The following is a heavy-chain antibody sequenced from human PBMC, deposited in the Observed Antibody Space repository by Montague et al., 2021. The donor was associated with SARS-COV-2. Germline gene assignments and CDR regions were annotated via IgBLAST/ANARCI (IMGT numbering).Heavy chain of an antibody. J-gene: IGHJ6*02. Sequence: SETLSLTCTVSGASISSRSYYWSWIRQPPGKGLEWIGEINHSGSTYYNPSLKSRVTISVDTSKNQFSLKLSSVTAADTAVYYCASVRYYGSVTSLGMDVWGQGTTVTVSS. CDR2: INHSGST. D-gene: IGHD3-10*01. CDR3: ASVRYYGSVTSLGMDV. V-gene: IGHV4-39*07. CDR1: GASISSRSYY.